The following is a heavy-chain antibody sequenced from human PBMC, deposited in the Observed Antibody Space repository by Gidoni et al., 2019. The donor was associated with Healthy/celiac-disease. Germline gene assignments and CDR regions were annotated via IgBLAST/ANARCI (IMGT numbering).Heavy chain of an antibody. V-gene: IGHV3-30-3*01. CDR3: ARGNWFDP. CDR1: GFTFSSYA. CDR2: ISYDGSNK. Sequence: HVPLVESGGGVVQPWRSLRLPCAASGFTFSSYAMHWVRQAPGKGLEWVAVISYDGSNKYYADSVQGRFTISRDNSKNTLYLQMNSLRAEDRAVYYCARGNWFDPWGQGTLVTVSS. J-gene: IGHJ5*02.